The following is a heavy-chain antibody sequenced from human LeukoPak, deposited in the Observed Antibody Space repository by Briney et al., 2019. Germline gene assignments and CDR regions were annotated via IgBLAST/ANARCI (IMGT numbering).Heavy chain of an antibody. CDR1: GGSISCGGYS. Sequence: KTSETVSLTCAVSGGSISCGGYSWSWIRQPAGKGLEWIGYIYHSGSTYYNPSLKSRVTISVDTSKNQFSLKLSSVTAADTAVYYCARAGVVLGGYFDYWGQGTLVAVSS. V-gene: IGHV4-30-2*05. J-gene: IGHJ4*02. D-gene: IGHD3-10*01. CDR2: IYHSGST. CDR3: ARAGVVLGGYFDY.